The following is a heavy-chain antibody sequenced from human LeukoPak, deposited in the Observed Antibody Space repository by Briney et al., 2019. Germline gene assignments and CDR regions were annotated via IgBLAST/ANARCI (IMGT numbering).Heavy chain of an antibody. CDR3: ARERVATIDGGYYFDY. V-gene: IGHV3-21*01. D-gene: IGHD5-12*01. J-gene: IGHJ4*02. CDR1: GFTFSSYS. Sequence: GGSLRLSCAASGFTFSSYSMNWVRQAPGKGLEWVSSISSSSSYIYYADSVKGRFTISRDNAKNSLYLQMNSLRTEDTSVYYCARERVATIDGGYYFDYWGQGTLVTVSS. CDR2: ISSSSSYI.